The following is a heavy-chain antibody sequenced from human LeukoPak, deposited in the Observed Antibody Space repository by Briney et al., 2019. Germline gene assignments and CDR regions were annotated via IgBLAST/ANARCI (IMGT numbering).Heavy chain of an antibody. CDR2: IIPIFGTA. J-gene: IGHJ4*02. Sequence: VASVKVSCKASGYTFTSYYMHWVRQAPGQGLEWMGGIIPIFGTANYAQKSQGRVTITADESTSTAYMELSSLRSEDTAVYYCARTSGAAIAVAGTLGYWGQGTLVTVSS. D-gene: IGHD6-19*01. CDR1: GYTFTSYY. V-gene: IGHV1-69*13. CDR3: ARTSGAAIAVAGTLGY.